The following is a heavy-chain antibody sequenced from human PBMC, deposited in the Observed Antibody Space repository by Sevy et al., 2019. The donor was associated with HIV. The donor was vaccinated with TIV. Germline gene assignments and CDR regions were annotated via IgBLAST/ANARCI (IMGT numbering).Heavy chain of an antibody. Sequence: GGSLRLSCAASGFTFSSYWMSWVRQAPGKGLEWVANIKQDGSEKYYVDSVKGRFTISRDNAKNSLYLQMNSLRAEDTAVYYCARGGMNYGFWSGYYTPIYYYGMDVWGQGTTVTVSS. CDR3: ARGGMNYGFWSGYYTPIYYYGMDV. D-gene: IGHD3-3*01. V-gene: IGHV3-7*01. CDR1: GFTFSSYW. CDR2: IKQDGSEK. J-gene: IGHJ6*02.